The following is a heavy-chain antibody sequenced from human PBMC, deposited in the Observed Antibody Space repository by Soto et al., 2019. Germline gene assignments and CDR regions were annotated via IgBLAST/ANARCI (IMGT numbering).Heavy chain of an antibody. J-gene: IGHJ6*02. CDR3: ARDRLAAAGPYFYYGMDV. D-gene: IGHD6-13*01. CDR1: GGTFSSYA. Sequence: QVQLVQSGAEVKKPGSSVKVSCKASGGTFSSYAISWVRQAPGQGLEWMGGIIPIFGTANYAQKFQGRVTITADESTSTAYMELSSLRSEDTAVYYCARDRLAAAGPYFYYGMDVWGQGTTVTVSS. V-gene: IGHV1-69*12. CDR2: IIPIFGTA.